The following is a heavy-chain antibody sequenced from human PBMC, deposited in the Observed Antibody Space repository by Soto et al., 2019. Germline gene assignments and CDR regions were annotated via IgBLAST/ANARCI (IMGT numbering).Heavy chain of an antibody. CDR3: AKDPRVQDSVLMVYASPFSYYFDY. J-gene: IGHJ4*02. D-gene: IGHD2-8*01. CDR2: ISGSGGST. CDR1: GFTFSSYA. V-gene: IGHV3-23*01. Sequence: EVQLLESGGGLVQPGGSLRLSCAASGFTFSSYAMSWVRQAPGKGLEWVSAISGSGGSTYYADSVKGRFTISRDNARNPQYQQLHRLRAEDTAVYYCAKDPRVQDSVLMVYASPFSYYFDYCGQGTLVTVSS.